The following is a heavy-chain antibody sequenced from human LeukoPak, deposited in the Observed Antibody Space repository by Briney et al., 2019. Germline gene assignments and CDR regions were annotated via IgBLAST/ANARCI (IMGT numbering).Heavy chain of an antibody. Sequence: ASVKVSCKASGYTFTSYGISWVRQAPGQGLEWMGWISAYNGNTNYAQTLRGRVTMTTGTSTSTAYMELRSLRSDDTAVDYCARDYGDYVFDYWGQGTLVTVSS. CDR2: ISAYNGNT. J-gene: IGHJ4*02. D-gene: IGHD4-17*01. CDR1: GYTFTSYG. CDR3: ARDYGDYVFDY. V-gene: IGHV1-18*01.